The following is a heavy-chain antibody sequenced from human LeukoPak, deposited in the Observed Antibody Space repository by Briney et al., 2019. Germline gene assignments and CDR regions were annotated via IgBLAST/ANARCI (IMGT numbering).Heavy chain of an antibody. Sequence: PGGSLRLSCAASVFTFSSYEMSWVRQAPGKGLEWVSVIYSGGSTYYADSVKGRFTISRDNSKNTLYLQMNSLRAEDTAVYYCARSHSSDVYWGQGTLVTVSS. D-gene: IGHD6-25*01. CDR3: ARSHSSDVY. CDR2: IYSGGST. V-gene: IGHV3-53*01. CDR1: VFTFSSYE. J-gene: IGHJ4*02.